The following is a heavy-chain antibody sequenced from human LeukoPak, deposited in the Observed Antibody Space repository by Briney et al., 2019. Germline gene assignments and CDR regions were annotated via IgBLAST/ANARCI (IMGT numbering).Heavy chain of an antibody. D-gene: IGHD3-9*01. CDR3: ARDSRYIDWLSEYYFDY. V-gene: IGHV3-74*01. CDR2: INSDGSST. Sequence: GGALRLSCAASGFTFSSYWMHWVRQAPGKGLVWVSRINSDGSSTSYADSVKGRFTISRDNAKNTLYLQMNSLRAEDTAVYYCARDSRYIDWLSEYYFDYWGQGTVVTVSS. J-gene: IGHJ4*02. CDR1: GFTFSSYW.